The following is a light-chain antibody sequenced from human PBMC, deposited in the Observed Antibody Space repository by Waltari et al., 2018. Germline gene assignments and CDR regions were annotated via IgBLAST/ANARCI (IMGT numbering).Light chain of an antibody. CDR3: SSYAGSNKLI. J-gene: IGLJ2*01. Sequence: QSALTQPPSASGSPGQTVIISCTGTSSAIGAYQYVSWYQQIPGRSPALIIYEVDRRPPGVPDRFSGSKSGHTASLTVSGLQTEDEGDYYCSSYAGSNKLIFGGVTKLTVL. V-gene: IGLV2-8*01. CDR2: EVD. CDR1: SSAIGAYQY.